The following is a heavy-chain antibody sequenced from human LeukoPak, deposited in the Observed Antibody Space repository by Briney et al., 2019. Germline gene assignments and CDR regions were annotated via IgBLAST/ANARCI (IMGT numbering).Heavy chain of an antibody. Sequence: GGSLRLSCAASGFTFSNFRMNWVRQAPGKGLEWVSSISSSSSHLYYADSVKGRFTISRDDAKNSLYLQMNSLRAEDTAVYYCARDLPPGSSGWYLGYWGQGTLVTVSS. CDR3: ARDLPPGSSGWYLGY. J-gene: IGHJ4*02. CDR2: ISSSSSHL. D-gene: IGHD6-19*01. CDR1: GFTFSNFR. V-gene: IGHV3-21*01.